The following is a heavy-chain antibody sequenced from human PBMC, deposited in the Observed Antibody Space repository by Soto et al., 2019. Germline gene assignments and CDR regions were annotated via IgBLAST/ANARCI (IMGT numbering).Heavy chain of an antibody. Sequence: SETLTLTCTVSGGSISSYYWSWIRQPPGKGLEWIGYIYYSGSTNYNPSLKSRVTISVDTSKNQFSLKLSSVTAADTAVYYCARDYDYIWNYFDYWGQGTLVTVS. J-gene: IGHJ4*02. D-gene: IGHD3-16*01. V-gene: IGHV4-59*01. CDR3: ARDYDYIWNYFDY. CDR2: IYYSGST. CDR1: GGSISSYY.